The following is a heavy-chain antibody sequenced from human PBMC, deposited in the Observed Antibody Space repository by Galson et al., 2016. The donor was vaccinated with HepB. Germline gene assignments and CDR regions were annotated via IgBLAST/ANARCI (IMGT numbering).Heavy chain of an antibody. J-gene: IGHJ4*02. Sequence: ETLSLTCTVSGASVSRSNYNWGWIRQPPGKGLEWVSYISGSSTIYYADSVKGRFTISRDNAKNSLYLQMNSLRDEDTAVYYCARGVGRGYFDYWGQGTLVTVSS. CDR2: ISGSSTI. V-gene: IGHV3-69-1*01. D-gene: IGHD3-10*01. CDR1: GASVSRSNYN. CDR3: ARGVGRGYFDY.